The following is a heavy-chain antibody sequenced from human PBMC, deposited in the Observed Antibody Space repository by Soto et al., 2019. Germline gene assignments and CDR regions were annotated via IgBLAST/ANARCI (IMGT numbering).Heavy chain of an antibody. CDR1: GGCISSSSYY. J-gene: IGHJ4*02. D-gene: IGHD6-19*01. Sequence: PSETLSLTCTVSGGCISSSSYYWAWVRQPPGKGLEWIGSVYYSGTAHYTESLRSRLTLSVDTSNNQFSLNVNSVTAGDTALYYCARLSYCSARACIFDSWGQGILVTVSS. V-gene: IGHV4-39*01. CDR3: ARLSYCSARACIFDS. CDR2: VYYSGTA.